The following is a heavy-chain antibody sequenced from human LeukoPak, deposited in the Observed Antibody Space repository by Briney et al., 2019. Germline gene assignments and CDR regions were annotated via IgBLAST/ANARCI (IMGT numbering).Heavy chain of an antibody. CDR1: GGTFSSYA. J-gene: IGHJ4*02. D-gene: IGHD6-13*01. CDR3: ARKGIRRTSSSSYGFDY. Sequence: SVKVSCKASGGTFSSYAISWVRQAPGQGLEWMGRIIPIFGTANYAQKFQGRVTITTDESTSTAYMELSSLRSEDTAVYYCARKGIRRTSSSSYGFDYWGQGTLVTVSS. V-gene: IGHV1-69*05. CDR2: IIPIFGTA.